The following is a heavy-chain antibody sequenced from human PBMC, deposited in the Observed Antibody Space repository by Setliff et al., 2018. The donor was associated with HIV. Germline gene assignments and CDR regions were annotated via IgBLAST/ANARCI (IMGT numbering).Heavy chain of an antibody. CDR1: GFTFSDYE. Sequence: GGSLRLSCAASGFTFSDYEMNWVRQAPGKGLEWFSYISSSGDSIYYADSVKGRFTISRDNAKNSLYLQMNSLRAEDTAVYYCARDKAVAGNPRPYYFDYWGQGTLVTVSS. V-gene: IGHV3-48*03. D-gene: IGHD6-19*01. CDR2: ISSSGDSI. J-gene: IGHJ4*02. CDR3: ARDKAVAGNPRPYYFDY.